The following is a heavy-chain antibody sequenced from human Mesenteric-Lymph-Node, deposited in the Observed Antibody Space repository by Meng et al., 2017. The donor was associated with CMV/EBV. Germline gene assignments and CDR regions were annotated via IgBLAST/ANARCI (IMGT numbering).Heavy chain of an antibody. CDR1: GGSINPHY. CDR2: IYFTGGT. CDR3: AKGGSSGRE. Sequence: SETLSLTCIVSGGSINPHYWSWIRQPPGKGLEWIGFIYFTGGTTYNPSLKSRVTISVDMSKNQFSLDLRSVTAADTAVYYCAKGGSSGREWGQGTLVTVSS. V-gene: IGHV4-59*11. J-gene: IGHJ4*02. D-gene: IGHD6-19*01.